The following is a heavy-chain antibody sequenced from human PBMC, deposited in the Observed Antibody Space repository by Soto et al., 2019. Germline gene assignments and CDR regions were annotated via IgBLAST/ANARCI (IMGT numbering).Heavy chain of an antibody. CDR2: MSPNGDNQ. CDR3: ASGAAFYYDTSRY. Sequence: QVELVESGGGVVQSGGSLRLSCAAPGFSFSIHALHWIRQAPGEGLEWVAVMSPNGDNQYYADSVKGRFTISRDTSKSTLSLQMTSLRPKDTAVYYCASGAAFYYDTSRYWGQGTLVTVSS. CDR1: GFSFSIHA. V-gene: IGHV3-30-3*01. D-gene: IGHD3-22*01. J-gene: IGHJ4*02.